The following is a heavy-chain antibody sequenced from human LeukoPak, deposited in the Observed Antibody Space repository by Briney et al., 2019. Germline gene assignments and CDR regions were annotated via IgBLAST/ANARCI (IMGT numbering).Heavy chain of an antibody. D-gene: IGHD3-10*01. J-gene: IGHJ6*03. CDR2: IRHDGGEK. CDR3: VREVLLDYSFYYVDV. CDR1: GFTFSRYW. V-gene: IGHV3-7*03. Sequence: GSLRLSCAASGFTFSRYWMSWVRQAPGKGLEWVANIRHDGGEKYYLDSVKGRVTISRDNAKNSLYLQMNSLRAEDTAFYYCVREVLLDYSFYYVDVWGKGTTVTVSS.